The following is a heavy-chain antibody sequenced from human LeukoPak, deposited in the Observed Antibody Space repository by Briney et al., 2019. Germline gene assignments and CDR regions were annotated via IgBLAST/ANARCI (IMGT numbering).Heavy chain of an antibody. Sequence: SETLSLTCAVSGYSISSGDYWGWIRQPPEEGLEWIGSIYHSGSPYYNPPLKSRVTISVDTSKNQFSLKLSSVSAADTAVYYCARQGRSSSSVPFDIWGQGTMVTVSS. J-gene: IGHJ3*02. CDR3: ARQGRSSSSVPFDI. D-gene: IGHD6-13*01. CDR1: GYSISSGDY. CDR2: IYHSGSP. V-gene: IGHV4-38-2*01.